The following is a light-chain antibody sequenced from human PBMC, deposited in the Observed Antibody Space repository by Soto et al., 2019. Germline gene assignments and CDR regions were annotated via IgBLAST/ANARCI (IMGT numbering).Light chain of an antibody. J-gene: IGKJ1*01. CDR2: KAS. V-gene: IGKV1-5*03. CDR3: QHYNSYSEA. Sequence: IQMAQSPSTLSGSVGDRDTITCRASQTISSWLAWYQQKPGKAPKLLIYKASTLKSGVPSRFSGSGSGTEFTLTISSLQPDDFATYYCQHYNSYSEAFGQGTKWIS. CDR1: QTISSW.